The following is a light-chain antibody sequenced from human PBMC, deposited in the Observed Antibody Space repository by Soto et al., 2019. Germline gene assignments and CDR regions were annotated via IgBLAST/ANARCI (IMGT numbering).Light chain of an antibody. Sequence: DIQMTQSPSTLSGSVGDRVTITCRASQTISSWLAWYQQKPGKAPKLLIYKASTLKSGVPSRFSGSGSGTDFTLTISSLQPEDFATYYCQQTYDTLPITFGQGTRLEIK. CDR2: KAS. V-gene: IGKV1-5*03. CDR1: QTISSW. CDR3: QQTYDTLPIT. J-gene: IGKJ5*01.